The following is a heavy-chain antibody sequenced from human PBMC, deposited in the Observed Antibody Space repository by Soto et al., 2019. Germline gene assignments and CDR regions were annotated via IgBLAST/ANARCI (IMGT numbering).Heavy chain of an antibody. CDR3: ARSTMVRGVLNLSYGMDV. V-gene: IGHV1-69*13. CDR2: IIPIFGTA. Sequence: ASVKVSCKASGGTFSSYAISWVRQAPGQGLEWMGGIIPIFGTANYAQKFQGRVTITADESTSTAYMELSSLRSEDTAVYYCARSTMVRGVLNLSYGMDVWGQGTTVTVSS. CDR1: GGTFSSYA. J-gene: IGHJ6*02. D-gene: IGHD3-10*01.